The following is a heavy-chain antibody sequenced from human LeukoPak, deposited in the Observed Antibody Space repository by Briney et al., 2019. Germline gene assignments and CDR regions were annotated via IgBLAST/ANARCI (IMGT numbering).Heavy chain of an antibody. CDR3: AKDLARKSFDYGESGGAFDI. Sequence: GGSLRLSCAASGFTFSSYGMSWVRQAPGKGLEWVSAISGSGGSTYYADSVKGRFTISRDNSKNTLYLQMNSLRAEDTAGYYCAKDLARKSFDYGESGGAFDIWGQGTMVTVSS. CDR1: GFTFSSYG. D-gene: IGHD4-17*01. CDR2: ISGSGGST. J-gene: IGHJ3*02. V-gene: IGHV3-23*01.